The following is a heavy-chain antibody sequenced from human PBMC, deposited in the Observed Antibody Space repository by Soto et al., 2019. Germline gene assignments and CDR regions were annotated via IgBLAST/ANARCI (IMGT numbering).Heavy chain of an antibody. V-gene: IGHV3-48*01. CDR1: GFPFRRYS. D-gene: IGHD6-19*01. J-gene: IGHJ2*01. Sequence: QVVESGGGLVLPGGSLRLSCAASGFPFRRYSMNWVRQAPGKGLEWVSYISDSSSSIHDADSVKGRFTISRDNAKTSLYLQMNSLRVEDTAVYYCAVGIVVARGYFDLWGRGTLVTVSS. CDR2: ISDSSSSI. CDR3: AVGIVVARGYFDL.